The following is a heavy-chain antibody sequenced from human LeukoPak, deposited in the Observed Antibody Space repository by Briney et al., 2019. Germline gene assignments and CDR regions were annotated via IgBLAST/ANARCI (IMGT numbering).Heavy chain of an antibody. V-gene: IGHV1-18*01. Sequence: ASVKVSCKASGYTFTSYGISWVRQAPGQGLEWMGWISAYNGNTNYAQRPQGRVTMTTDTSTSTAYMELRSLRSDDTAVYYCARGHRSGSSHAPFDYWGQGTLVTVSS. CDR3: ARGHRSGSSHAPFDY. J-gene: IGHJ4*02. CDR2: ISAYNGNT. CDR1: GYTFTSYG. D-gene: IGHD1-26*01.